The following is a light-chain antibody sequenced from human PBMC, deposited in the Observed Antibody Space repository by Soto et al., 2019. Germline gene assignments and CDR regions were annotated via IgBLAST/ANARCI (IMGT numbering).Light chain of an antibody. J-gene: IGLJ1*01. CDR3: SSFTSSMTNV. CDR1: SSDVGGYNS. V-gene: IGLV2-14*03. CDR2: DVG. Sequence: QSVLTQPASVSGSPGESITISCTGTSSDVGGYNSVSWYQHHPGKAPKLILSDVGDRPSGVSYRFSGSKSGNTASLTISGLQAADAADYFCSSFTSSMTNVFGSGTTLTVL.